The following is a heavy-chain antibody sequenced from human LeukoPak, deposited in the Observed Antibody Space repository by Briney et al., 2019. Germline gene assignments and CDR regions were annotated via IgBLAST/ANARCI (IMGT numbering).Heavy chain of an antibody. V-gene: IGHV1-18*01. CDR1: GYTFSTYG. J-gene: IGHJ4*02. Sequence: ASVKVSCKASGYTFSTYGFSWVRQAPGQGLEWMGWISAYNGNTNYAQRLQGRVTMTTDASTSTAYMELRSLRSDDTAVYYCARGLKIDTADYWDQGTLVTVSP. CDR2: ISAYNGNT. CDR3: ARGLKIDTADY. D-gene: IGHD3-9*01.